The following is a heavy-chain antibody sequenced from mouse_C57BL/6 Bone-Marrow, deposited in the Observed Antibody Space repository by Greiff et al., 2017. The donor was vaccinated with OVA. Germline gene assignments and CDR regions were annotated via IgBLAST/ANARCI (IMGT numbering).Heavy chain of an antibody. CDR1: GYTFTSYW. CDR2: IYPSDSET. CDR3: ARDKYCDV. J-gene: IGHJ1*03. V-gene: IGHV1-61*01. Sequence: QVQLQQPGAELVRPGSSVKLSCKASGYTFTSYWMDWVKQRPGQGLEWIGNIYPSDSETHYNQKFKDKATLTVDTSSSTAYMQLSSLTSEDSAVYYCARDKYCDVWGTGTTVTVSS.